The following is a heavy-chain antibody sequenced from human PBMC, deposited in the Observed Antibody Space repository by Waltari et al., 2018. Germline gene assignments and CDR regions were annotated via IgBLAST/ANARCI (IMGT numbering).Heavy chain of an antibody. D-gene: IGHD6-13*01. CDR3: ARDFEAAAGNY. V-gene: IGHV1-3*01. Sequence: QVQLVQSGAEVKKPGASVKVSCKASGYTFTSYAMHWVRQAPGQRLEWMGWINAGNGNTKYSQKFQGRVTITRDTSASTAYMELSSLRSEDTAVYYCARDFEAAAGNYWGQGTLVIVSS. J-gene: IGHJ4*02. CDR2: INAGNGNT. CDR1: GYTFTSYA.